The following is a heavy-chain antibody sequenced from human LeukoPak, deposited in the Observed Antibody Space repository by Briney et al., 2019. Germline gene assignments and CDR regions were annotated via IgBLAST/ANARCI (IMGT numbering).Heavy chain of an antibody. D-gene: IGHD1-1*01. V-gene: IGHV6-1*01. CDR3: ASGMLIKGHYYMDV. J-gene: IGHJ6*03. Sequence: SQTLSLTCAISGDSVSSTSAAWNWIRQSPSRGLEWLGRAYHRSKWYIDHAESVKGRISISSDTSKNQFSQQVNSVTPEDTAVYYCASGMLIKGHYYMDVWGKGTTVTVSS. CDR1: GDSVSSTSAA. CDR2: AYHRSKWYI.